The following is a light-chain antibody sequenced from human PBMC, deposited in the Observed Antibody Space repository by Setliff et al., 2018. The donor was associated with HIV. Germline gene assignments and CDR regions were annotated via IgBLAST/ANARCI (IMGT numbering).Light chain of an antibody. CDR2: RND. Sequence: QSVLSQPPSASGTPGQRVTISCSGSSSNIETNYVYWYQQLPRTAPKLLIYRNDQRRSEVPDRFSGSKSATSASLAISGLRSEDEADYYCAAWDNSLRIWVFGGGTKVTVL. V-gene: IGLV1-47*01. J-gene: IGLJ3*02. CDR1: SSNIETNY. CDR3: AAWDNSLRIWV.